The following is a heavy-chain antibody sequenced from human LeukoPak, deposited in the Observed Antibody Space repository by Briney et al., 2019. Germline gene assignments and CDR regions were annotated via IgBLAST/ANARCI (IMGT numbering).Heavy chain of an antibody. Sequence: GGSLRLSCAASGFTFSSYGMHWVRQAPGKGLEWVAVISYDGSNKYYADSVKGRFTISRDNSKNTLYLQMNSLRAEDTAVCYCAKASSGYYDSSAGAFDIWGQGTMVTVSS. CDR1: GFTFSSYG. V-gene: IGHV3-30*18. CDR2: ISYDGSNK. D-gene: IGHD3-22*01. J-gene: IGHJ3*02. CDR3: AKASSGYYDSSAGAFDI.